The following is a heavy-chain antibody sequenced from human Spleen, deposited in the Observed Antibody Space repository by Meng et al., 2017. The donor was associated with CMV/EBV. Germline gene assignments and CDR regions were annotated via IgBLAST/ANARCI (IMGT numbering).Heavy chain of an antibody. CDR2: IYYSGST. V-gene: IGHV4-39*07. Sequence: SETLSLTCTVSGGSISSSSYYWGWIRQPPGKGLEWIGSIYYSGSTYYNPSLKSRVTISVDTSKNQFSLKLSSVTAADTAVYYCARTRLSSSSQGSYYYYGMDVWGQGTTVTVSS. D-gene: IGHD6-6*01. CDR3: ARTRLSSSSQGSYYYYGMDV. CDR1: GGSISSSSYY. J-gene: IGHJ6*02.